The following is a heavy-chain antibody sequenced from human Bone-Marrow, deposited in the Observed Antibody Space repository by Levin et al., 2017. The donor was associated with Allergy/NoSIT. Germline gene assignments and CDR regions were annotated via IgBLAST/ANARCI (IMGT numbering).Heavy chain of an antibody. Sequence: SQTLSLTCVVSGGSISSGTWWSWVRQSPGKGLEWIGETSHDGGTSYKPSLRSRVSISVDTSRNQLSLNLNSVTAADTAVYYCIKHGGHTFDPWGQGILVTVSS. J-gene: IGHJ5*02. CDR1: GGSISSGTW. D-gene: IGHD3-16*01. CDR3: IKHGGHTFDP. CDR2: TSHDGGT. V-gene: IGHV4-4*02.